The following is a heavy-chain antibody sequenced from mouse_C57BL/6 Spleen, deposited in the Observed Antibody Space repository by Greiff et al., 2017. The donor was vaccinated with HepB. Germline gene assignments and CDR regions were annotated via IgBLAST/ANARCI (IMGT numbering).Heavy chain of an antibody. V-gene: IGHV1-69*01. D-gene: IGHD2-2*01. CDR2: IDPSDSYT. J-gene: IGHJ3*01. Sequence: QVQLQQPGAELVMPGASVKLSCKASGYTFTSYWMHWVKQRPGQGLEWIGEIDPSDSYTNYNQKFKGKSTLTVDKSSSTAYMQLSSLTSEDSAVYYCAREGWLRQGFAYWGQGTLVTVSA. CDR1: GYTFTSYW. CDR3: AREGWLRQGFAY.